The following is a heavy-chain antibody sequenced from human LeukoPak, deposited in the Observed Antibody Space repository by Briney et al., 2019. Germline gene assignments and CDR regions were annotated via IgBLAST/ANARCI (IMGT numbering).Heavy chain of an antibody. D-gene: IGHD6-25*01. Sequence: GGSLRLSCAASGFTFSDYYMSWIRQAPGKGLEWISYMSGSGGTIYYADSVKGRFTISRDNAKNSLYLQMNSLRDEDTAVYYCARRSGGSSKPLFDYWGQGTLVTVSS. CDR3: ARRSGGSSKPLFDY. CDR2: MSGSGGTI. J-gene: IGHJ4*02. V-gene: IGHV3-11*04. CDR1: GFTFSDYY.